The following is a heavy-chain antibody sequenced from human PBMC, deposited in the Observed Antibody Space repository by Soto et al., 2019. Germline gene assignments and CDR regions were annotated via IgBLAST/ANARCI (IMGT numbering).Heavy chain of an antibody. Sequence: GGSLRLSCVACGFTFSNYAIHWVRQAPGKGLEWVTVISYTGSNKFYADSVKGRFTISRDSSKSTVFLQMNSLRADDTAVYYCAIVAVVAPGNYFDYWGRGTLVTVSS. V-gene: IGHV3-30*03. J-gene: IGHJ4*02. CDR1: GFTFSNYA. CDR2: ISYTGSNK. D-gene: IGHD2-15*01. CDR3: AIVAVVAPGNYFDY.